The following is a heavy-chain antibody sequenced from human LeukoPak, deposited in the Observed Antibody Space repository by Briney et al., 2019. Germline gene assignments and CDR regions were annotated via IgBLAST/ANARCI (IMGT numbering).Heavy chain of an antibody. D-gene: IGHD1-26*01. Sequence: PGGSLRLSCAASGFTFSSYVMHGVRQAPGKGLEGVALRCYYGSKKYYADSVKGRLTISRDNSKNTLYLQMNSLRAEDTAVYSCAREYRQVWSNWFDPWGQGTLVTVSS. J-gene: IGHJ5*02. CDR1: GFTFSSYV. CDR2: RCYYGSKK. V-gene: IGHV3-33*01. CDR3: AREYRQVWSNWFDP.